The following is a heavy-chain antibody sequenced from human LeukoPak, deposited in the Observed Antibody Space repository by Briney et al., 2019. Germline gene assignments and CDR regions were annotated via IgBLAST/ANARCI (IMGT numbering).Heavy chain of an antibody. Sequence: PGGSLRLSCAASGFTFSSYAMHWVHQAPGKGLEWVAVIWYDGSNKYYADSVKGRFTISRDNSKNTLYLQMNSLRAEDTAVYYCARDSNYDFWSGAFDIWGQGTMVTVSS. D-gene: IGHD3-3*01. J-gene: IGHJ3*02. CDR1: GFTFSSYA. CDR3: ARDSNYDFWSGAFDI. V-gene: IGHV3-33*08. CDR2: IWYDGSNK.